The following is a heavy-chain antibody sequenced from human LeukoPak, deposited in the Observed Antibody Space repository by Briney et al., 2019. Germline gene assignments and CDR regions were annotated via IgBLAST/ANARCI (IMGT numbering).Heavy chain of an antibody. V-gene: IGHV3-33*01. CDR3: ARDVRQGSSWYY. CDR2: IWYDGSNK. J-gene: IGHJ4*02. CDR1: GFTFSSYG. D-gene: IGHD6-13*01. Sequence: GGSLRLSCAASGFTFSSYGMDWVRQAPGKGLEWVAVIWYDGSNKYYADSVKGLFTISRDNSKHTLYLQMNSLRAEDTAVYYCARDVRQGSSWYYWGQGTLVTVSS.